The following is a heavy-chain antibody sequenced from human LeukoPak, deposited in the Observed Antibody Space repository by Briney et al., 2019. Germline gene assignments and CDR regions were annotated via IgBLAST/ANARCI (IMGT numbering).Heavy chain of an antibody. J-gene: IGHJ5*02. CDR2: INHSGST. V-gene: IGHV4-34*01. Sequence: SETLSLTCAVYGESFSDYYWSWIRQPPGKGLEWIGEINHSGSTNYNPSLKSRVTISVDTSKNQFSLKLSSVTAADTAVYYCARRSGIQLLNWFDPWGQGTLVTVSS. D-gene: IGHD5-18*01. CDR3: ARRSGIQLLNWFDP. CDR1: GESFSDYY.